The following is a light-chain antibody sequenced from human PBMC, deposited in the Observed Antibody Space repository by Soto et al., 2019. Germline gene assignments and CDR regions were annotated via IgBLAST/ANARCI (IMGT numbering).Light chain of an antibody. CDR3: QLYNNYSWA. V-gene: IGKV1-5*03. J-gene: IGKJ1*01. CDR2: MAS. Sequence: DIQMTQAPSTLSASVGDRVTITCRASQSIDDWLAWYQQKPGKAPKLLIYMASNLQSGVPSRFSGSGFGTEFTLTISRLQPDDFASYYCQLYNNYSWAFRQGTKVEIK. CDR1: QSIDDW.